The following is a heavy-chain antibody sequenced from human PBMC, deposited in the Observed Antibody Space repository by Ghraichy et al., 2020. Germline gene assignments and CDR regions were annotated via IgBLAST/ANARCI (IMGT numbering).Heavy chain of an antibody. CDR1: GDSISSGDYY. CDR3: ARDGIHLWNVQFSGMEV. Sequence: LRLSCTVSGDSISSGDYYWSWIRQPPGKGLEWIGNIYYSGSTYYKPSLKSRLTVSVDTSKNQFSLKLRSVTAADTAVYYCARDGIHLWNVQFSGMEVWGQGTTVSVSS. V-gene: IGHV4-30-4*01. J-gene: IGHJ6*02. D-gene: IGHD1-1*01. CDR2: IYYSGST.